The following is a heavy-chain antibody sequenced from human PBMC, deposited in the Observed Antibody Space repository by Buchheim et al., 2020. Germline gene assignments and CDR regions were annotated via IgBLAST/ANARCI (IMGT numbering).Heavy chain of an antibody. Sequence: EVQLEESGGGLVQPGGSLRLSCAASGLIFSDTWMSWVRQAPGKGLEWVANIKQDVRERNYVDSVKGRFTISRDNAKKSLYLQMNSLRAEDTAVYFCARGNGGLDYWGQGTL. J-gene: IGHJ4*02. CDR3: ARGNGGLDY. V-gene: IGHV3-7*04. D-gene: IGHD2-8*01. CDR2: IKQDVRER. CDR1: GLIFSDTW.